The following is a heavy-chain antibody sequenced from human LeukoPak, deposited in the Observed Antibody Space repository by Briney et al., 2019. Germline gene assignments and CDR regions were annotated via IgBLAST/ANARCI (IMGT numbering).Heavy chain of an antibody. CDR2: MNPNSGNT. D-gene: IGHD2-21*02. J-gene: IGHJ5*02. Sequence: ASVKVSCKASGYTFTSYDINWVRQATGQGLEWMGWMNPNSGNTGYAQKFQGRVTITTDESTSTAYMELSSLRSEDTAVYYCARTGGDYVNWFDPWGQGTLVTVSS. V-gene: IGHV1-8*01. CDR3: ARTGGDYVNWFDP. CDR1: GYTFTSYD.